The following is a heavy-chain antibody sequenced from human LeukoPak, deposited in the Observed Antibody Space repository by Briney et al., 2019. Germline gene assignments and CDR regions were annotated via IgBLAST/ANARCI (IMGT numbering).Heavy chain of an antibody. D-gene: IGHD6-13*01. CDR2: MNPNSGNT. Sequence: GASVKVSCKASGYTFTSYEINWVRQATGQGLEWMGWMNPNSGNTDYAQKFQGRVTMTRNTSISTAYMELSSLRSEDTAVYYCARRIAIKTYDPWGQGTLVTVS. CDR3: ARRIAIKTYDP. CDR1: GYTFTSYE. V-gene: IGHV1-8*01. J-gene: IGHJ5*02.